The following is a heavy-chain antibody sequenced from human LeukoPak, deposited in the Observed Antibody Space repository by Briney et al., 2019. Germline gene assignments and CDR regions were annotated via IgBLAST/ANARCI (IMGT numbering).Heavy chain of an antibody. D-gene: IGHD6-19*01. Sequence: PGGSLRLSCAASGFTFSSYAMSWVRQAPGKGLEWVSAISGSGGSTDYADSVKGRFTISRDNSKNTLYLQRNSLRAEDTAVYYCASGRGYSSAAFDYWGQGTLVTVSS. V-gene: IGHV3-23*01. J-gene: IGHJ4*02. CDR3: ASGRGYSSAAFDY. CDR1: GFTFSSYA. CDR2: ISGSGGST.